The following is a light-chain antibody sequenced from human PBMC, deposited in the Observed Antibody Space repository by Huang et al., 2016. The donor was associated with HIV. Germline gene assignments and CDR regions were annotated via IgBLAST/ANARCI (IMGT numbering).Light chain of an antibody. V-gene: IGKV1D-12*01. J-gene: IGKJ3*01. Sequence: DIQMTQSPSSVSASVGDRVTITCRASQGISDWLAWYQQKPGEAPELLIYGASNLQSGVPSRFSGSGSGTDFTLTISSLQPEDCATYDCQQTNSFRPFTFGPGTRVDIK. CDR2: GAS. CDR1: QGISDW. CDR3: QQTNSFRPFT.